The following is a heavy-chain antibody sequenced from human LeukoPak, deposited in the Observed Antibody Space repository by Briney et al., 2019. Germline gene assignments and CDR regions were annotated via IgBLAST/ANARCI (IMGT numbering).Heavy chain of an antibody. V-gene: IGHV5-10-1*01. D-gene: IGHD6-19*01. CDR1: GYSFTSYW. CDR3: ARHRMPGIAVAASDY. Sequence: RGESLKISCKGSGYSFTSYWISWVRQMPGKGLEWRGRIDPSDSYTNYSPSFQGHVTISADKSISTAYLQWSSLKASDTAMYYCARHRMPGIAVAASDYWGQGTLVTVSS. CDR2: IDPSDSYT. J-gene: IGHJ4*02.